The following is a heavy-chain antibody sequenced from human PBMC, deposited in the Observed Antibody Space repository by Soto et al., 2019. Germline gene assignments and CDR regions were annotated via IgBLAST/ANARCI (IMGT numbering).Heavy chain of an antibody. Sequence: GGSLRLSCVASGFSFGSYALTWVRQAPGKGLEWVSTISGSDGKTFYADAVTGRFSISRDISQGTLYLQMNSLRADDTAIYYCARWSYLDYWGQGT. CDR2: ISGSDGKT. V-gene: IGHV3-23*01. CDR3: ARWSYLDY. CDR1: GFSFGSYA. J-gene: IGHJ4*02. D-gene: IGHD3-3*01.